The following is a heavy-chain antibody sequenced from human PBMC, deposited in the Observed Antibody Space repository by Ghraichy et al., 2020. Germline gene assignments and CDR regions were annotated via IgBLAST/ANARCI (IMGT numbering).Heavy chain of an antibody. CDR2: INHVGST. J-gene: IGHJ4*02. V-gene: IGHV4-34*01. CDR1: GGSFSDYY. CDR3: ASGRRFAWYFDY. D-gene: IGHD3-3*01. Sequence: SETLSLTCAVYGGSFSDYYWSFIRQPPGKGLEWIGEINHVGSTNYNPSLKSRVAISIATSKNQFSLKLSSVTAADTAVYYCASGRRFAWYFDYWGQGTLVTVSS.